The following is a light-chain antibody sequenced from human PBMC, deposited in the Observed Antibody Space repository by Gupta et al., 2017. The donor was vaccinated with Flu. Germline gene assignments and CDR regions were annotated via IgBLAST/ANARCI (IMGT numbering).Light chain of an antibody. Sequence: QAALPHPSSVPGSPRQPITISCTGTSSDVGGDKYVSWYQQHPGKAPKLMIYEVSNRPSGVANRFSGSKSGTTASLTISGRQAEDEADYYCSSYTSRSTLRVFGGGTKLTVL. CDR1: SSDVGGDKY. CDR3: SSYTSRSTLRV. J-gene: IGLJ3*02. CDR2: EVS. V-gene: IGLV2-14*01.